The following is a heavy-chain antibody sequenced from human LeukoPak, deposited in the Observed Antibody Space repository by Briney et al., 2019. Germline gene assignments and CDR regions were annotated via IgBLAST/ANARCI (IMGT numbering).Heavy chain of an antibody. D-gene: IGHD5-12*01. CDR2: ISYDGSNK. CDR3: ARSGIVATIPHSSWFDP. J-gene: IGHJ5*02. V-gene: IGHV3-30*04. Sequence: PGGSLRLSCAASGFTFSSYAMHWVRQAPGKGLEWVAVISYDGSNKYYADSVKGRFTISRDNSKNTLYLQMNSLRAEDTAVYYCARSGIVATIPHSSWFDPWGQGTLVTVSS. CDR1: GFTFSSYA.